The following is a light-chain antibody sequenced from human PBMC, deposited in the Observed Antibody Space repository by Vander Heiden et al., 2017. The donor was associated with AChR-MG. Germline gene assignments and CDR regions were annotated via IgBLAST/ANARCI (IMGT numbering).Light chain of an antibody. CDR3: SAYRSGNTWL. CDR1: SSDVGGYNY. Sequence: QSALTQPASVSGSPGQSITIPCTGTSSDVGGYNYVSWYQQHPGTAPKFLMYDVSVRPSGISHRFSGSKSGNTASLTISGLQPEDEADYDCSAYRSGNTWLFGGGTRVTVL. V-gene: IGLV2-14*03. CDR2: DVS. J-gene: IGLJ2*01.